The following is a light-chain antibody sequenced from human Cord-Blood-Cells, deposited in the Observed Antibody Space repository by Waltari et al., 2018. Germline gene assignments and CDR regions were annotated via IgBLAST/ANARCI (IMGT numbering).Light chain of an antibody. CDR3: QVWDSSSDHWV. J-gene: IGLJ3*02. CDR1: NIGSKS. Sequence: SYVLTQPPSVSVAPGTTARITCGGNNIGSKSVHCYQQKPGQAPVLAIYYDSDRPSGIPEGFSGSNAGNTATLTIRRVEAGVEADYYGQVWDSSSDHWVFGGGTKLTVL. V-gene: IGLV3-21*04. CDR2: YDS.